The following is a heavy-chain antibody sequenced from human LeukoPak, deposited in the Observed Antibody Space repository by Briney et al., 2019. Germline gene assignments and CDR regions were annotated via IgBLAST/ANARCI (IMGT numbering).Heavy chain of an antibody. CDR2: IIPIFGTA. D-gene: IGHD1-7*01. V-gene: IGHV1-69*05. CDR3: VLEGNWNYIARLGITGFDP. Sequence: SVKVSCKASGGTFSSYAISWVRQAPGQGLEWMGRIIPIFGTANYAQKFQGRVTITTDESTSAAYMELSSLRSEDTAVYYCVLEGNWNYIARLGITGFDPWGQGTLVTVSS. CDR1: GGTFSSYA. J-gene: IGHJ5*02.